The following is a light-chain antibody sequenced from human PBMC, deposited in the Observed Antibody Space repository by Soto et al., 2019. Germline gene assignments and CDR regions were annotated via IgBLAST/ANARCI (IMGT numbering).Light chain of an antibody. Sequence: IVFSQSPGTVSLSPGERATLSCRASERLSSVYLAWYQQRPGQPPRLLIYGASNRATGIPDRFSGSGSGTDFTLIINRLEPEDVAIYYCQQYGGSPRITFGQGTRLEI. CDR3: QQYGGSPRIT. CDR1: ERLSSVY. J-gene: IGKJ5*01. CDR2: GAS. V-gene: IGKV3-20*01.